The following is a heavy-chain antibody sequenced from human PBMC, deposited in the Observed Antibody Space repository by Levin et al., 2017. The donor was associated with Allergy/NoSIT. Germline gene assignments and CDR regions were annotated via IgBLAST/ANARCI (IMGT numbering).Heavy chain of an antibody. CDR1: GYTFKNYG. CDR2: ISTHNGNT. V-gene: IGHV1-18*01. CDR3: ARFVVTPVSYFYMDV. Sequence: ASVKVSCKASGYTFKNYGISWVRQAPGQGLEWMGWISTHNGNTNYAQSFQGRVTMTTDTSTSTADMELRSLISDDTAVYYCARFVVTPVSYFYMDVWGKVTTVTVSS. D-gene: IGHD2-2*01. J-gene: IGHJ6*03.